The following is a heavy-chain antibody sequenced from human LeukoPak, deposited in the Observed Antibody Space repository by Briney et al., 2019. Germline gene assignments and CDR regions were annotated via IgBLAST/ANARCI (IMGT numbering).Heavy chain of an antibody. Sequence: ASVKVSCKASGYTFTSYDINWVRQATGQGLEWMGWMNPNSGNTGYAQKFQGRVTMTRNTSISTAYMELSSLRSEDTAVYHCARFRGNIAAAGDYWGQGTLVTVSS. CDR2: MNPNSGNT. CDR3: ARFRGNIAAAGDY. CDR1: GYTFTSYD. V-gene: IGHV1-8*01. D-gene: IGHD6-13*01. J-gene: IGHJ4*02.